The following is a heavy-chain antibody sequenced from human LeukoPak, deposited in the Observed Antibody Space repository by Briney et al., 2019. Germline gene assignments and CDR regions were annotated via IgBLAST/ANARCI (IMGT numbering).Heavy chain of an antibody. V-gene: IGHV1-69*01. D-gene: IGHD3-10*01. CDR1: VGIFSSYA. CDR3: ARAYYGSGSYVDYYYYGMDV. Sequence: SSVTVSCQGSVGIFSSYAISWVRQAPGQGLEWVGGMIPIFCTANYAQKFQGRGTITSDESTNTAYMELSSLRSEDTAVYYCARAYYGSGSYVDYYYYGMDVWGKGTTVTVSS. CDR2: MIPIFCTA. J-gene: IGHJ6*04.